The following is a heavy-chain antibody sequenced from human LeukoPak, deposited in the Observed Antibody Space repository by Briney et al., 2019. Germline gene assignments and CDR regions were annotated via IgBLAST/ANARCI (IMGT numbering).Heavy chain of an antibody. CDR2: ISSSSSYI. CDR1: GFTFSSYS. V-gene: IGHV3-21*01. D-gene: IGHD5-12*01. CDR3: ARDTTLYSVDIVDCIDY. J-gene: IGHJ4*02. Sequence: PGGSLRLSCAASGFTFSSYSMNWVRQAPGKGLEGVSSISSSSSYIYYADSVKGRFTISRDNAKNSLYLQMNSLRAEDTAVYYCARDTTLYSVDIVDCIDYWGQGTLVTVSS.